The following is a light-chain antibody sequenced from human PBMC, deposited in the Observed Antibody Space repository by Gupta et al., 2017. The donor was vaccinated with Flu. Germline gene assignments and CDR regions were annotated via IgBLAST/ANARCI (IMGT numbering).Light chain of an antibody. V-gene: IGLV2-18*02. CDR3: SSYTSSYTYV. Sequence: TISCTGTSSDVGTYNRVSWYQQSPGTAPKLMIYEVSHRPSGVPDRFSGSKSGNTASLTISGLQGEDEADYYCSSYTSSYTYVFGTGTKVTVL. CDR2: EVS. CDR1: SSDVGTYNR. J-gene: IGLJ1*01.